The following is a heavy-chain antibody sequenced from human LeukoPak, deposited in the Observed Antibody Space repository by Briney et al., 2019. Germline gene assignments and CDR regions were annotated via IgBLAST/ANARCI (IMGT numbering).Heavy chain of an antibody. V-gene: IGHV1-24*01. D-gene: IGHD3-22*01. CDR2: FDPEDGET. CDR1: GYTLTELS. J-gene: IGHJ3*02. CDR3: ATRLYYYDSSGYAFDI. Sequence: ASAKVSCKVSGYTLTELSMHWVRQAPGKGLEWMGGFDPEDGETIYAQKFQCRVTMTEDTSTDTAYMELSSLRSEDTAVYYCATRLYYYDSSGYAFDIWGQGTMDTVSS.